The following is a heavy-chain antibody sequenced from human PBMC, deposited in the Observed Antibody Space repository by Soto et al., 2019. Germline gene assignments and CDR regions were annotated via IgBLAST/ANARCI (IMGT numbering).Heavy chain of an antibody. J-gene: IGHJ5*02. CDR1: GYTFTGYY. V-gene: IGHV1-2*02. D-gene: IGHD6-19*01. CDR3: ARKNIEVDGLIGFDP. Sequence: ASVKVSCKASGYTFTGYYMHWVRQAPGQGLEWMGWINPNSGGTNYAQKFQGRVTMTRDTSISTAYMELSRLRSEDTAAYYCARKNIEVDGLIGFDPWGKGTLVTVSS. CDR2: INPNSGGT.